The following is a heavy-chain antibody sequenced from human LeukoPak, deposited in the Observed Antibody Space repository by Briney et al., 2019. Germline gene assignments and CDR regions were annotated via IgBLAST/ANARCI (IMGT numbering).Heavy chain of an antibody. CDR2: INPNSGGT. Sequence: ASVKVSCKDSGYTFTGYYIHWVRQAPGQGLEWMGWINPNSGGTIYAQKFLGRVTMTTDTSISTAYMELSGLTSDDTAVYYCASPDYYGSGSYRFDPWGQGTLITVSS. J-gene: IGHJ5*02. D-gene: IGHD3-10*01. CDR1: GYTFTGYY. V-gene: IGHV1-2*02. CDR3: ASPDYYGSGSYRFDP.